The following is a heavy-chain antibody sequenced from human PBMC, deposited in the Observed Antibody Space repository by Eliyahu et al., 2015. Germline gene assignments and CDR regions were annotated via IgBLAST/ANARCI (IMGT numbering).Heavy chain of an antibody. Sequence: LLESGGGLVQPGGSLRLSCAASGFTFSSYAMSWVRQAPGKGLEWVSAISGSGGSTYYADSVKGRFTISRDNSKNTLYLQMNSLRAEDTAVYYCAKGFGDYGAVGHGPVWYWGQGTLVTVSS. J-gene: IGHJ4*02. CDR3: AKGFGDYGAVGHGPVWY. V-gene: IGHV3-23*01. CDR2: ISGSGGST. CDR1: GFTFSSYA. D-gene: IGHD4-17*01.